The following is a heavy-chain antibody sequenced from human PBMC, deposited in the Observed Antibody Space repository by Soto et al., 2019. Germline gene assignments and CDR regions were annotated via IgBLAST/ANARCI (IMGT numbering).Heavy chain of an antibody. J-gene: IGHJ4*02. CDR3: ARVLWYSYRFHY. CDR1: GGSISSYY. CDR2: IYYSGST. V-gene: IGHV4-59*01. D-gene: IGHD5-18*01. Sequence: NPSETLSLTCTVSGGSISSYYWSWIRQPPGKGLEWIGYIYYSGSTNYNPSLKSRVTISVDTSKNQFSLKLSSVTAADTAVYYCARVLWYSYRFHYWGQGTLVTVSS.